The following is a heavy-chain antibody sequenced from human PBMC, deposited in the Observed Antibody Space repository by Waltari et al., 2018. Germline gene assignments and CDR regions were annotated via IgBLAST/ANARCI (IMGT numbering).Heavy chain of an antibody. Sequence: EVQLVESGGGLIQPGGSLRLSCAASGFTVSSHYMSWVRQAPGKGLEWVSVIYSGGSTYYTDSVKGRFTISRDNSKNTLYLQMNSLRAEDTAVYYCARGGGWYPDAFDIWGQGTMVTVSS. CDR3: ARGGGWYPDAFDI. CDR2: IYSGGST. CDR1: GFTVSSHY. V-gene: IGHV3-53*01. D-gene: IGHD6-19*01. J-gene: IGHJ3*02.